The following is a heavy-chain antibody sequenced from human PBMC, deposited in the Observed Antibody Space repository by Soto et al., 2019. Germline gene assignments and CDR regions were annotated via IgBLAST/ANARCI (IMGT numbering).Heavy chain of an antibody. CDR3: ARVTGSSSGLHYYGMDV. V-gene: IGHV1-18*01. CDR2: ISAYNGNT. Sequence: QVQLVQSGAEVKKPGASVKVSCKASGYTFTSYGISWVRQAPGQGLEWMGWISAYNGNTNYAQKLQGRVTMTTDTSPSTAYMELRSLRSDDTAVYYCARVTGSSSGLHYYGMDVWGQGTTVTVSS. J-gene: IGHJ6*02. D-gene: IGHD6-6*01. CDR1: GYTFTSYG.